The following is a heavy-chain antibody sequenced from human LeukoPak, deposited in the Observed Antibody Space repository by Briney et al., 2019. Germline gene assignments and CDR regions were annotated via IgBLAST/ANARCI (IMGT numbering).Heavy chain of an antibody. CDR2: ISSSSGTI. CDR3: ARGGDPDY. J-gene: IGHJ4*02. Sequence: GGSLRLSCAASGFTFSSYNLNWVRQAPGKGLEWVSYISSSSGTIFYADSVKGRFTISRDNAKNSLYLQMNSLRAEDTAVYYCARGGDPDYWGQGTLVTVSS. CDR1: GFTFSSYN. D-gene: IGHD2-21*02. V-gene: IGHV3-48*04.